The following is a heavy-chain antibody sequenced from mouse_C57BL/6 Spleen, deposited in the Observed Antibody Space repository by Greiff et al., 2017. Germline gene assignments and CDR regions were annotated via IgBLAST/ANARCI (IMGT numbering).Heavy chain of an antibody. CDR1: GFTFSSYA. Sequence: EVQLQESGGGLVKPGGSLKLSCAASGFTFSSYAMSWVRQTPEKRLEWVATISDGGSYTYYPDNVKGRFTISRDNAKNNLYLQMSHLKSEDTAMYYCASEGSSGYVGAMDYWGQGTSVTVSS. D-gene: IGHD3-2*02. J-gene: IGHJ4*01. CDR2: ISDGGSYT. CDR3: ASEGSSGYVGAMDY. V-gene: IGHV5-4*01.